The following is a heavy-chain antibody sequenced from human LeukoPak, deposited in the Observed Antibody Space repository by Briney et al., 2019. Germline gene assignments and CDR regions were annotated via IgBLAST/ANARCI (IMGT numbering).Heavy chain of an antibody. D-gene: IGHD3-22*01. V-gene: IGHV3-9*01. CDR2: ISWNSGSI. Sequence: GRSLRLSCAASGFTFDDYAMHWVRQAPGKGLEWVSGISWNSGSIGYADSVKGRFTISRDNAKNTLYLQMNSLRAEDTAVYYCARGYYYESSAYNSMPFDYWGQGTLVTVSS. CDR1: GFTFDDYA. CDR3: ARGYYYESSAYNSMPFDY. J-gene: IGHJ4*02.